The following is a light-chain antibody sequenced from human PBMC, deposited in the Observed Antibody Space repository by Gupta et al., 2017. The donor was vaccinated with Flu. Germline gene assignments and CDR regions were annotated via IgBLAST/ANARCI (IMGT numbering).Light chain of an antibody. CDR1: SSDVGSYNL. CDR2: EVS. J-gene: IGLJ3*02. CDR3: CSYAGGITLWV. Sequence: ITISCTGTSSDVGSYNLVSWYQQHPGKAPKLMIYEVSKRPSGSSNSFSGSKSGNTASLTISGLQTEDEADYYCCSYAGGITLWVFGGGTKLTVL. V-gene: IGLV2-23*02.